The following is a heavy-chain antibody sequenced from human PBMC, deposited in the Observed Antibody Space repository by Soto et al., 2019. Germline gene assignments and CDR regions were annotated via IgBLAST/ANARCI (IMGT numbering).Heavy chain of an antibody. Sequence: GGSLRLSCVASGGSVSDNYMGWVRQAPGKGLQWVSLIHTSGSTYYADSVKGRFAISRDNSKNTLFLQMHALRAEDTAVYYCARYNDNGDYFDYWGQGTLVTVSS. CDR3: ARYNDNGDYFDY. CDR1: GGSVSDNY. D-gene: IGHD4-17*01. J-gene: IGHJ4*02. V-gene: IGHV3-53*01. CDR2: IHTSGST.